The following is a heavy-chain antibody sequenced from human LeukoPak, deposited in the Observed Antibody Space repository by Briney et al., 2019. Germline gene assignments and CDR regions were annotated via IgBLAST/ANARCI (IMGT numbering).Heavy chain of an antibody. CDR1: GGSMRSSSYY. CDR2: IYYSGST. Sequence: PSETLSLTCTVSGGSMRSSSYYWVWIRQPPGKGLEWIGSIYYSGSTYYNPSLKSRVTISVDTSKNQFSLKLRSVTAADTAVYYCARLPYNWNTNNWFDPWGQGTPVTVSS. V-gene: IGHV4-39*01. CDR3: ARLPYNWNTNNWFDP. D-gene: IGHD1/OR15-1a*01. J-gene: IGHJ5*02.